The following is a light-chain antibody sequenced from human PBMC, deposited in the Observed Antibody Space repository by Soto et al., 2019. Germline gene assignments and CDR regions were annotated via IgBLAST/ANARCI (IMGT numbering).Light chain of an antibody. Sequence: DIQMTQSPSSLSASVGDRVTITCRASQGISNYLAWYQQQPGKVPKLLIYVASTLQSGVPSRFSGSGSGTDFTLTISSLQPEDVATYYWQKYNSAPWTCGKGTKVEIK. CDR3: QKYNSAPWT. J-gene: IGKJ1*01. CDR2: VAS. V-gene: IGKV1-27*01. CDR1: QGISNY.